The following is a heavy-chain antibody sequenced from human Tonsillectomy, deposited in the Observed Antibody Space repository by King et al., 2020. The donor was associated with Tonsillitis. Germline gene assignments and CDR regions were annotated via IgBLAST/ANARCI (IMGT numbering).Heavy chain of an antibody. CDR1: GYTFTSYD. V-gene: IGHV1-8*01. J-gene: IGHJ3*02. D-gene: IGHD4-17*01. Sequence: VQLVQSGAEVKKPGASVKVSCKASGYTFTSYDINWVRQATGQGLEWMGWMNPISGYTVYAQKFQGRVTMTRNTSITTAYMELSSLRSEDTAVYYCARESHDYEACYIWGQGTRVTVAS. CDR2: MNPISGYT. CDR3: ARESHDYEACYI.